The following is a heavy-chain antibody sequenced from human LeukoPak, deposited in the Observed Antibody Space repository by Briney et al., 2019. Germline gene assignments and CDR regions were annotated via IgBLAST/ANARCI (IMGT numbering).Heavy chain of an antibody. D-gene: IGHD1-26*01. CDR2: IYPGDSGP. CDR3: GMSGDRVPLQDDVFDV. Sequence: GESPKISCKVFGYSFTSFCIGWVRQIPGKGPEWMGIIYPGDSGPTYSPSFQGQVTTSLDKSINTAYLQWSSLQASDTAMYYCGMSGDRVPLQDDVFDVWRQGTMVTVST. J-gene: IGHJ3*01. V-gene: IGHV5-51*01. CDR1: GYSFTSFC.